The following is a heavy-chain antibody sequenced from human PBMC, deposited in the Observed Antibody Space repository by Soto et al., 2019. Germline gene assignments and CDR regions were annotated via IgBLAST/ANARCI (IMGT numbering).Heavy chain of an antibody. CDR2: ISAYNGNT. V-gene: IGHV1-18*01. J-gene: IGHJ3*02. CDR1: GYTFTSYG. Sequence: QVQLVQSGAEVKKPGASVKVSCKASGYTFTSYGISWVRQAPGQGLEWMGWISAYNGNTNYAQKLQGRVTMPTDTXXSTAYMELRSLRSDDTAGYYWARGLPYYASDAFDIWGQGTMVTVSS. CDR3: ARGLPYYASDAFDI. D-gene: IGHD1-26*01.